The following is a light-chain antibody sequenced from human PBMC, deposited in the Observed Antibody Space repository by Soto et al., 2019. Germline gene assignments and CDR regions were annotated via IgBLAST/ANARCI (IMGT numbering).Light chain of an antibody. CDR2: EVS. CDR1: SSDVGGYNY. V-gene: IGLV2-14*01. CDR3: SSYTSSSTLAWV. J-gene: IGLJ3*02. Sequence: QAVLTQPASVSGSPGQSITISCTGTSSDVGGYNYVSWYQQHPGKAPKLMICEVSNRPSGVSYRFSGSKSGNTASLTISGLQAEDEADYYCSSYTSSSTLAWVFGGGTKLTVL.